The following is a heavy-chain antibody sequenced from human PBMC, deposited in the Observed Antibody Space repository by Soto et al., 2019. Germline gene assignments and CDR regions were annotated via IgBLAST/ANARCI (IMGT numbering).Heavy chain of an antibody. CDR2: MNPSSGGT. D-gene: IGHD2-2*01. CDR3: ATRQRGDEQDYANHWEFAFDH. CDR1: GYGFTGYY. V-gene: IGHV1-46*01. J-gene: IGHJ4*02. Sequence: ASVKVSCKASGYGFTGYYINWVRQASGQGPEWMGLMNPSSGGTTNSQKFQGRVTMTRDTSTTTVCMELSSLRSEDTAFYYCATRQRGDEQDYANHWEFAFDHWGQGTLVTVSS.